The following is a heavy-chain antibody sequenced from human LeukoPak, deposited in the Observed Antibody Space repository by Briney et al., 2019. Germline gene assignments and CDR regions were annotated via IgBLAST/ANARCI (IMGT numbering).Heavy chain of an antibody. D-gene: IGHD1-26*01. CDR3: ARGWEFYYYYMDV. CDR2: IYTSGST. CDR1: GASISSGSYY. Sequence: SQTLSLTCTVSGASISSGSYYWSWIRQPAGKGLEWIGRIYTSGSTNYNPSLKSRVTISVDTSKNQFSLKLSSVTAADTAVYYCARGWEFYYYYMDVWGKGTTVTISS. J-gene: IGHJ6*03. V-gene: IGHV4-61*02.